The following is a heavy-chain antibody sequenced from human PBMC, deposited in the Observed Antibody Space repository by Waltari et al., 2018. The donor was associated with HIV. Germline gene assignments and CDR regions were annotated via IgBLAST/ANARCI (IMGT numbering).Heavy chain of an antibody. V-gene: IGHV1-24*01. D-gene: IGHD3-10*01. CDR3: ATDFSGMVRAYSYYSLDV. J-gene: IGHJ6*02. CDR1: GHTLSELS. Sequence: QVQLVQSGAEVKKPGASVKVSCKVSGHTLSELSMHWVRQVPGKGLEWMGNFDPEDDETIYAQKFQGRVTMTEDTSSDTAYMELSSLTSGDTAVDYCATDFSGMVRAYSYYSLDVWGQGTTVTVSS. CDR2: FDPEDDET.